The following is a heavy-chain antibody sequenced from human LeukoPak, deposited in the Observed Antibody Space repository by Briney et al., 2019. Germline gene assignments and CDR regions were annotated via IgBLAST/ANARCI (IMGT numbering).Heavy chain of an antibody. J-gene: IGHJ3*02. CDR2: ISSSSSYI. CDR1: GFTFSSYS. CDR3: ARFFGFSIVGATYAFDI. Sequence: GGSLRLSCAASGFTFSSYSMNWVRQAPGKGLEWVSSISSSSSYIYYADSIKGRFTISRDNAKNSLFLQMNSLRAEDKAVYYCARFFGFSIVGATYAFDIWGQGTMVTVSS. V-gene: IGHV3-21*01. D-gene: IGHD1-26*01.